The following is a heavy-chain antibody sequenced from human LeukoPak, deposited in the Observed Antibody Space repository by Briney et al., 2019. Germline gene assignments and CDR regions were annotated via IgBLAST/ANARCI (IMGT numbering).Heavy chain of an antibody. V-gene: IGHV3-30*04. J-gene: IGHJ4*02. CDR3: AREGYSYGRELGY. D-gene: IGHD5-18*01. CDR1: GFTFSSYA. CDR2: ISYDGGNK. Sequence: AGGSLRLSCAASGFTFSSYAMEWVRQAPGKGLEWVAVISYDGGNKYYADSVKGRFTISRDNSKNTLYLQMNSLRAEDTTVYYCAREGYSYGRELGYWGQGTLVTVSS.